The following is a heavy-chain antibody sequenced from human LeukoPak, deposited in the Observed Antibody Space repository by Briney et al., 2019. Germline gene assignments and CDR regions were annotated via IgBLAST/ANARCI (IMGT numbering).Heavy chain of an antibody. Sequence: SVKASCKASGGTFTSYGINWVRQAPGLGLEWIGRIIPIVGILNYAQRFQGRVTITADNSTNIAYMELSSLRSEDTAVYYCARGGSYYFYNGMDVWGQGTTVTVSS. CDR3: ARGGSYYFYNGMDV. V-gene: IGHV1-69*04. CDR2: IIPIVGIL. J-gene: IGHJ6*02. D-gene: IGHD1-26*01. CDR1: GGTFTSYG.